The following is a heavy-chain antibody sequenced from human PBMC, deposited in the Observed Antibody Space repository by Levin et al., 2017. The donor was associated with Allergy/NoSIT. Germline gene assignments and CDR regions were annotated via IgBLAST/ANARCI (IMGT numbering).Heavy chain of an antibody. CDR3: ARVISLAIHFFYYGLDV. CDR2: LSSNGDYK. CDR1: GFTFRSHT. D-gene: IGHD3-3*02. V-gene: IGHV3-30*04. J-gene: IGHJ6*02. Sequence: GGSLRLSCAASGFTFRSHTMHWVRQAPGKGLEWVAVLSSNGDYKSYAESVKGRFTISRDNSKNTLYLQMNNLGPDDAGVYYCARVISLAIHFFYYGLDVWGPGTTVTVSS.